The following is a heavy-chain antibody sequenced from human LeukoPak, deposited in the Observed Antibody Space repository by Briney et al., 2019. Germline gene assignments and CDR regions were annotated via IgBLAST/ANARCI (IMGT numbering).Heavy chain of an antibody. CDR2: ISSSGSTI. Sequence: PGGSLRLSCAASGFTFSSYEMNWVRQAPGKGLEWVSYISSSGSTIHYADSVKGRFTISRDNAKNSLYLQMNSLRAEDTAVYYCARDAYINYARSRAFDYWGQGTLVTVSS. CDR3: ARDAYINYARSRAFDY. D-gene: IGHD4-11*01. V-gene: IGHV3-48*03. J-gene: IGHJ4*02. CDR1: GFTFSSYE.